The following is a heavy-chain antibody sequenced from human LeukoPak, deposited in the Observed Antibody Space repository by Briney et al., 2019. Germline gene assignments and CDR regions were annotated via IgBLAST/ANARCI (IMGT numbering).Heavy chain of an antibody. CDR1: GGSISRGSYY. CDR2: IYASGST. Sequence: SETLSLTCTVSGGSISRGSYYWSWIRQPAGKGLEWIGRIYASGSTNYNPSLKSRVTMSVDTSKNQFSLKLSSVAAADTAVYYCARRGDDIVVVDNWFDPWGQGTLVTVSS. D-gene: IGHD3-22*01. CDR3: ARRGDDIVVVDNWFDP. J-gene: IGHJ5*02. V-gene: IGHV4-61*02.